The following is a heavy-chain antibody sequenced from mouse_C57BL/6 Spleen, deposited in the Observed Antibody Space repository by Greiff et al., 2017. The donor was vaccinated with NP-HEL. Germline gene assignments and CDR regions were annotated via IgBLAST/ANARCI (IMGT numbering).Heavy chain of an antibody. CDR1: GFTFSSYA. J-gene: IGHJ4*01. CDR2: ISDGGSYT. V-gene: IGHV5-4*03. CDR3: ARGGYPYAMDY. Sequence: EVKLMESGGGLVKPGGSLKLSCAASGFTFSSYAMSWVRQTPEKRLEWVATISDGGSYTYYPDNVKGRFTISRDNAKNNLYLQMSHLKSEDTAMYYCARGGYPYAMDYWGQGTSVTVSS. D-gene: IGHD2-2*01.